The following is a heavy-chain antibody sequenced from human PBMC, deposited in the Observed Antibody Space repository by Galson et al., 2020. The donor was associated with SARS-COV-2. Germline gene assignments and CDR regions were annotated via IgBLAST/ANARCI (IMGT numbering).Heavy chain of an antibody. CDR3: ARGRRELYDFRYGMEV. J-gene: IGHJ6*02. D-gene: IGHD3-3*01. V-gene: IGHV4-59*13. CDR1: GVSISSYS. CDR2: IYYSGST. Sequence: SETLSLPCTVSGVSISSYSWSWLRQPPGKGLEWMGYIYYSGSTNYNPSLKNRVTISVDTSKNQFALTLSSVTAADTAVYYCARGRRELYDFRYGMEVWGQGTTVTVSS.